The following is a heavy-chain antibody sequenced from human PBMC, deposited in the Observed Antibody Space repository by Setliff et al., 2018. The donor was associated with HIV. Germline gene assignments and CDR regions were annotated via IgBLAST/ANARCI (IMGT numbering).Heavy chain of an antibody. CDR1: GFTFTSYW. V-gene: IGHV3-7*01. Sequence: GGSLRLSCATSGFTFTSYWMIWVRQAPGKGLEWVANINQDGSEKNYVDSVKGRFTISRDNAKNSLYLQMDSLRVEDTTVYYCTRKLAPGHGMDVWGQGTTVTAP. CDR3: TRKLAPGHGMDV. J-gene: IGHJ6*02. D-gene: IGHD3-3*02. CDR2: INQDGSEK.